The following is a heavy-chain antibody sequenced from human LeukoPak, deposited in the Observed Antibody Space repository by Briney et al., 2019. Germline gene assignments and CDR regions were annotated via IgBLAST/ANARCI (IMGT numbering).Heavy chain of an antibody. J-gene: IGHJ4*02. D-gene: IGHD3-22*01. CDR1: GFTFSSYG. CDR3: AKEWRPYYYDSSGYAH. Sequence: GGSLRLSCAASGFTFSSYGMHWVRQAPGKGLEWVAVISYDGSNKYYADSVKGRFTISRDNSKNTLYLQMNGLRAEDTAVYYCAKEWRPYYYDSSGYAHWGQGTLVTVSS. V-gene: IGHV3-30*18. CDR2: ISYDGSNK.